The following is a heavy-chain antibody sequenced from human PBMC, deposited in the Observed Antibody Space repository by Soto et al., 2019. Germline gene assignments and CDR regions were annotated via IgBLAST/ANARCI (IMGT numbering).Heavy chain of an antibody. D-gene: IGHD6-6*01. V-gene: IGHV1-18*04. CDR3: ARGGSSSYYYGMDV. J-gene: IGHJ6*02. CDR2: IAPYIGKT. CDR1: GYTFTSYG. Sequence: ASVKVTCKASGYTFTSYGISWVRQAPGQGLQWMGWIAPYIGKTNYAQDLQGRVTMTTDTSTTTAYMEVRGLTSDDTATYYCARGGSSSYYYGMDVWGQGTTGTVSS.